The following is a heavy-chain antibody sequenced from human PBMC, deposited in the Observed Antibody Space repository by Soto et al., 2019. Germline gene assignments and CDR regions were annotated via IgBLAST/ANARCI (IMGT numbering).Heavy chain of an antibody. Sequence: EVQLVESGGGLVQPGGSLRLSCAASGFTFSIYWMHWVRQAPGKGLMWVSRMNMDGSRTSYADFAKGRFTISRDDAKSMVYLQMSNLRAEDTAVYYCVRGDGDRYDGHGYLGRHWGQGTLVTVSS. CDR3: VRGDGDRYDGHGYLGRH. J-gene: IGHJ4*02. D-gene: IGHD2-21*01. V-gene: IGHV3-74*01. CDR2: MNMDGSRT. CDR1: GFTFSIYW.